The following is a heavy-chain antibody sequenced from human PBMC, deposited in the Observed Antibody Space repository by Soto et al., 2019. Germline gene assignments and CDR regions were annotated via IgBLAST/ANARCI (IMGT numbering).Heavy chain of an antibody. J-gene: IGHJ4*02. Sequence: GGSLRLSCPASGFTFTSYPTSWVRQAPGKGLDWVSAISGSGVSTYYADSVKGRFTISRDNSKNTLYLQMNSLRAEDTAVYYCAKSPGMYYYDSSGYYHYDYWGQGTLVTVSS. V-gene: IGHV3-23*01. D-gene: IGHD3-22*01. CDR2: ISGSGVST. CDR3: AKSPGMYYYDSSGYYHYDY. CDR1: GFTFTSYP.